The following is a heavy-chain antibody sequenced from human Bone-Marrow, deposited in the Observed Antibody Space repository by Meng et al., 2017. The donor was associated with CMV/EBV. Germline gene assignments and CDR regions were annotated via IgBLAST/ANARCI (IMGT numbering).Heavy chain of an antibody. CDR2: INHSGST. D-gene: IGHD3-10*01. V-gene: IGHV4-34*01. CDR1: GGSFSGNY. Sequence: SETLSLTCTVSGGSFSGNYWTWIRQPPGKGLEWIGEINHSGSTNYNPSLKSRVTISVDTSKNQFSLKLSSVTAADTAVYYCARGLYSYDSGSYIGPLGGSFDIWGQGTVVTVSS. J-gene: IGHJ3*02. CDR3: ARGLYSYDSGSYIGPLGGSFDI.